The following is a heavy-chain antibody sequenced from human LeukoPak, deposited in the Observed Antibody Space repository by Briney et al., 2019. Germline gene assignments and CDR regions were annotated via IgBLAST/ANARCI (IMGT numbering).Heavy chain of an antibody. D-gene: IGHD3-3*01. Sequence: SETPSLTCTVSGGSISSSSYYWGWIRQPPGKGLEWIGSIYYSGSTYYNPSLKRRVTISVDTSKNQFSLKLSSVTAADTAVYYCASRNFGVVTAWGQGTLVTVSS. CDR3: ASRNFGVVTA. J-gene: IGHJ5*02. V-gene: IGHV4-39*07. CDR1: GGSISSSSYY. CDR2: IYYSGST.